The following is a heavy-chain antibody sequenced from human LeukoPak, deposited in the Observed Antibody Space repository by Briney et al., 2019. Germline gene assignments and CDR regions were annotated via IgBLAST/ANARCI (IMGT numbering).Heavy chain of an antibody. V-gene: IGHV4-34*01. J-gene: IGHJ4*02. Sequence: PSETLSLTCAVYGGSFSGYYWNWIRQPPGKGLEWIGEIHHSGSTNYNPSLKSRVTISVDTSKNHFALKLNSVTAADTAVYYCARVGSGLLDYWGQGTLVTVSS. CDR2: IHHSGST. CDR3: ARVGSGLLDY. D-gene: IGHD6-19*01. CDR1: GGSFSGYY.